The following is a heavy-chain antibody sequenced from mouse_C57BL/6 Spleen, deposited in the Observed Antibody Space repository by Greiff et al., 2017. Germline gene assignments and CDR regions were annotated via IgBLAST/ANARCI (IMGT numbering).Heavy chain of an antibody. CDR3: ERGELGRFYFDD. J-gene: IGHJ2*01. D-gene: IGHD4-1*01. Sequence: QVQLQQPGTELVKPGASVKLSCKASGYTFTSYWMHWVKQRPGQGLEWIGNINPSNGGTNYNETFKSKATLTVDKTSSTAYMQLSSLTSEDAAVYYYERGELGRFYFDDWGQGTTLTVSS. CDR1: GYTFTSYW. CDR2: INPSNGGT. V-gene: IGHV1-53*01.